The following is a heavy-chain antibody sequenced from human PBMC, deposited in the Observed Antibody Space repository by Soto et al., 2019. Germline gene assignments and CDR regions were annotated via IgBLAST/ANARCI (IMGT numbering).Heavy chain of an antibody. CDR3: TRRSWADVVPAALPVRYYYMDV. J-gene: IGHJ6*03. V-gene: IGHV3-73*01. Sequence: GGSLRLSCAASGFTFSGSAMHWVRQASGKGLEWVGRIRSKANSYATAYAASVKGRFTISRDDSKNTAYLQLNSLKTEDTAVYYCTRRSWADVVPAALPVRYYYMDVWGKGTTVTVSS. D-gene: IGHD2-2*01. CDR1: GFTFSGSA. CDR2: IRSKANSYAT.